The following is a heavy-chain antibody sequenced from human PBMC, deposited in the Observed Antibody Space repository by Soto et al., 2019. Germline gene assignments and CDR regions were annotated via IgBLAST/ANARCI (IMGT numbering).Heavy chain of an antibody. V-gene: IGHV4-59*01. CDR1: GGSISSYY. CDR2: IYYSGST. Sequence: QVQLQESGPGLVKPSETLSLTCTVSGGSISSYYWSWIRQPPGKGLEWIGYIYYSGSTNYNPSLKSRVTISVDTSKNQFSLKLSSVTAADTAVYYCARAPGLVAAAEIDYWGQGTLVTVSS. CDR3: ARAPGLVAAAEIDY. J-gene: IGHJ4*02. D-gene: IGHD6-13*01.